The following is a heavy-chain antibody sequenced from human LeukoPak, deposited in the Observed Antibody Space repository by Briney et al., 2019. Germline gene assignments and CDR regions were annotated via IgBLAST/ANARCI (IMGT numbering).Heavy chain of an antibody. J-gene: IGHJ4*01. D-gene: IGHD5-12*01. CDR3: ARARYSTSHQVDY. Sequence: PSETLSLTCTVSGGSLGSYSWDWIRQSPGKGPEWIGFFYSSGRTNVNPSLKSRLTISLDTSKNQFSLRLTSVTAADTAIYYCARARYSTSHQVDYWGHGILVTVSS. V-gene: IGHV4-4*08. CDR1: GGSLGSYS. CDR2: FYSSGRT.